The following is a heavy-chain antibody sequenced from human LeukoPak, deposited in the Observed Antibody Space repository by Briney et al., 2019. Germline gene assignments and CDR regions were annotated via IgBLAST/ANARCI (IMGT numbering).Heavy chain of an antibody. J-gene: IGHJ5*02. CDR1: GGSISNYY. D-gene: IGHD3-9*01. V-gene: IGHV4-59*01. CDR2: IHYSGNT. Sequence: SQTLSLTCTVSGGSISNYYWSWIRQPPGKGLEWIGYIHYSGNTNYKSSLKSRVTISVDTSKNQFSLKLSSVTAADTAVYYCARLTGYSSESWFDPWGQGTLVTVSS. CDR3: ARLTGYSSESWFDP.